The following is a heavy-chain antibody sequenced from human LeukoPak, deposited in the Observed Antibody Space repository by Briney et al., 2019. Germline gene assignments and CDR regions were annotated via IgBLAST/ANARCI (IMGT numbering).Heavy chain of an antibody. CDR2: IYHSGTT. J-gene: IGHJ4*02. CDR3: ARLYGNYQNYFDY. V-gene: IGHV4-38-2*02. D-gene: IGHD1-7*01. Sequence: SETLSLTCTVSGYSISSGYFWGWIRQPPGKGLEWIGSIYHSGTTYYNPSLKSRVTISVDTSKNQFSLKLSSVTAADTAVYFCARLYGNYQNYFDYWGQGTLVTVSS. CDR1: GYSISSGYF.